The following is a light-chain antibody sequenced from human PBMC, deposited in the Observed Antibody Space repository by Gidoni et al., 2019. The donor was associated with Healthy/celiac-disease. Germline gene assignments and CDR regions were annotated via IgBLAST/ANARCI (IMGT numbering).Light chain of an antibody. Sequence: EIVSTHSPGSLSLSPGESATLSCRASQSVSSSYLAWYQQKPGQAPRLLIYGASSRATGIPHRFSGSGSGTDFTLTISRLEPEDFAVYYCQQYGSSPLTFXGXTKVEIK. V-gene: IGKV3-20*01. CDR1: QSVSSSY. J-gene: IGKJ4*01. CDR3: QQYGSSPLT. CDR2: GAS.